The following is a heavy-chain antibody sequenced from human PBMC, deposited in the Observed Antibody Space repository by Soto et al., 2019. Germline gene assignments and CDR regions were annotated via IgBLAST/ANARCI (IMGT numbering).Heavy chain of an antibody. V-gene: IGHV2-5*02. CDR2: IFWDDDK. Sequence: QITLKESGPTLVKPTQTLTLTCTFSGFSLSTSGVGVGWIRQPPGKALEWLALIFWDDDKRYSPSLKSRLTITKDTSKNQVVLTMTNMDPVDAATYYCTHHGYYYYGMDVWGQGTTVTVSS. CDR1: GFSLSTSGVG. J-gene: IGHJ6*02. CDR3: THHGYYYYGMDV.